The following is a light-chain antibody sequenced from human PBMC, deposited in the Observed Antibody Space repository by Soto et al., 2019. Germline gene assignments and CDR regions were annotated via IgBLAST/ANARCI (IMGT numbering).Light chain of an antibody. CDR2: AAS. Sequence: DIQMTQSPSPLSASVGDRVTISCRASQNIDSHLNWYQQKPGKAPNLLMYAASSLQSGVPSRFSGNGSGTVFTLTISSLQPEDFALYYCQQYHNLWTFGQGTEVEIK. J-gene: IGKJ1*01. V-gene: IGKV1-39*01. CDR1: QNIDSH. CDR3: QQYHNLWT.